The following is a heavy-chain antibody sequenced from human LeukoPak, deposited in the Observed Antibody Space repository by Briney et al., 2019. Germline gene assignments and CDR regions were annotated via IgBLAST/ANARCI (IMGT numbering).Heavy chain of an antibody. CDR2: INHSGST. V-gene: IGHV4-34*01. CDR1: AGSFSGYY. J-gene: IGHJ5*02. D-gene: IGHD3-22*01. CDR3: ARHGYGNPGNWFDP. Sequence: PSDTLSLTLAVYAGSFSGYYWTWIRQPPGKGLEWIGEINHSGSTNYNPSLKSRVTISVDTSMNQFSLRLSSVTAADTAIYYCARHGYGNPGNWFDPWGQGTLVTVSS.